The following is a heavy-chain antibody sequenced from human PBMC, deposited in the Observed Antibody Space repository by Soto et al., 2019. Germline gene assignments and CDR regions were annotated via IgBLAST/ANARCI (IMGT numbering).Heavy chain of an antibody. V-gene: IGHV3-30*18. CDR3: VKGGYHYFDY. J-gene: IGHJ4*02. CDR2: VSYDGSNK. Sequence: PVWALRLSCTSSIFTFSNYGMHLVRQTPVKVLECLAVVSYDGSNKYYAESVKGRFTISRDNSKNTLYLQMNSLRAEDTAVYYCVKGGYHYFDYWGQGTLVTVSS. D-gene: IGHD5-12*01. CDR1: IFTFSNYG.